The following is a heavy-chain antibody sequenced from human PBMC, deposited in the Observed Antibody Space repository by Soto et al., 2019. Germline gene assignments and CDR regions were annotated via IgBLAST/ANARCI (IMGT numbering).Heavy chain of an antibody. CDR3: ARDGTSGAIYYYMDV. V-gene: IGHV1-3*01. J-gene: IGHJ6*03. D-gene: IGHD2-2*01. Sequence: ASVKVSCKASGYTFTSYAMHWVRQAPGQRLEWMGWINAGNGNTKYSQKFQGRVTITRDTSASTAYMELSSLRSEDTAVYYCARDGTSGAIYYYMDVWGKGTTVTVSS. CDR1: GYTFTSYA. CDR2: INAGNGNT.